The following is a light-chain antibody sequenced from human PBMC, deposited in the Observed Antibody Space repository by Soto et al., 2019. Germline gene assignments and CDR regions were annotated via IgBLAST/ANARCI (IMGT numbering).Light chain of an antibody. CDR3: QLYKDWPTT. CDR1: QTLDSM. V-gene: IGKV3-15*01. J-gene: IGKJ1*01. CDR2: SAS. Sequence: IVLTQSPATLSVSPGERATLSCWASQTLDSMVAWYQQKSGQAPRLLIYSASARATGVPARFSGYGSGTDFTLTISSLQSEDLGVYYCQLYKDWPTTFGQGTKVEV.